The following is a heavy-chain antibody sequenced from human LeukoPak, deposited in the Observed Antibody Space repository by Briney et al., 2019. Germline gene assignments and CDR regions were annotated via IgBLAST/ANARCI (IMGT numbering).Heavy chain of an antibody. J-gene: IGHJ4*02. Sequence: GGSLRLSCAASGFTFSSYGMHWVRQAPGKGLEWVAVISYDGSNKYYADSVKGRFTISRDNSKNTLYLQRNSLRAEDTAVYYCAKGGDDILTGYDYYLDYWGQGTLVTVSS. CDR1: GFTFSSYG. V-gene: IGHV3-30*18. D-gene: IGHD3-9*01. CDR3: AKGGDDILTGYDYYLDY. CDR2: ISYDGSNK.